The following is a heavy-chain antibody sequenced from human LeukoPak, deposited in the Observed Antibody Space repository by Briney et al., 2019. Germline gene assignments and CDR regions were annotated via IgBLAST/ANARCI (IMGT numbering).Heavy chain of an antibody. CDR1: GFTFSSYS. Sequence: GGSLRLSCAASGFTFSSYSMNWVRQAPGKGLEWVSVIYSGGTTYYADSVKGRFTISRDNSKNTLYLQMNSLRAEDTAVYYCARDRSTGYSDAFDIWGQGTMVTVSS. CDR2: IYSGGTT. D-gene: IGHD3-22*01. V-gene: IGHV3-53*01. J-gene: IGHJ3*02. CDR3: ARDRSTGYSDAFDI.